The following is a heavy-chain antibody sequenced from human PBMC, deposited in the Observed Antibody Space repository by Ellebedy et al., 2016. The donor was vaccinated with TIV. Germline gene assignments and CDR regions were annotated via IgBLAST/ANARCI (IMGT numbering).Heavy chain of an antibody. V-gene: IGHV3-74*01. Sequence: GESLKISCAASGFTFSSYWMHWVRQTPGKGLEWVSRINSDGRTINYADSVRGRFTISRDNAKNTLYLEMNSLRVDETAVYYCARQFDQPARWGQGTLVTVSS. CDR2: INSDGRTI. J-gene: IGHJ4*02. CDR3: ARQFDQPAR. CDR1: GFTFSSYW. D-gene: IGHD3-9*01.